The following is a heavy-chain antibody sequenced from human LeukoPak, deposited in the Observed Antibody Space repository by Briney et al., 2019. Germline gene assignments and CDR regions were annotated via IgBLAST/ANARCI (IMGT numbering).Heavy chain of an antibody. CDR1: GFTFSSYA. J-gene: IGHJ4*02. Sequence: PGGSLRLSCSASGFTFSSYAMHWVRQAPGKGLEYVSAISSNGGSTYYADSVKGRFTISRDNSKNTLYHQMSSLRAEDTAVYYCVKVRYDSSGYSPFDYWGQGTLVTVSS. CDR2: ISSNGGST. CDR3: VKVRYDSSGYSPFDY. D-gene: IGHD3-22*01. V-gene: IGHV3-64D*06.